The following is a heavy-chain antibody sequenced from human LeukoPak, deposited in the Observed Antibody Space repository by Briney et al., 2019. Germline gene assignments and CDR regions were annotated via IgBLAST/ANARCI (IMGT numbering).Heavy chain of an antibody. D-gene: IGHD3-22*01. V-gene: IGHV4-59*08. CDR2: IYYSGST. CDR1: GGSISSYY. Sequence: TSETLSLTCTVSGGSISSYYWSWIRQTPGKGLEWIGYIYYSGSTNYNPSLKSRVTISVDTSKNQFSLKLSSVTAADTAVFYCARHSDSGTYRQYGFDTWGQGTMVTVSS. J-gene: IGHJ3*02. CDR3: ARHSDSGTYRQYGFDT.